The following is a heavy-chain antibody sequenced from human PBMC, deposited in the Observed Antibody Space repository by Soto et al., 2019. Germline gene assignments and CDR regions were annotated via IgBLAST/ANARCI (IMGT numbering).Heavy chain of an antibody. D-gene: IGHD4-17*01. CDR3: ARDLYGDYDY. J-gene: IGHJ4*02. Sequence: WVRQMPGKGLEWIGYIYYSGSTYYNPSLKSRVTISVDTSKNQFSLKLSSVTAADTAVYYCARDLYGDYDYWGQGTLVTVSS. V-gene: IGHV4-30-4*01. CDR2: IYYSGST.